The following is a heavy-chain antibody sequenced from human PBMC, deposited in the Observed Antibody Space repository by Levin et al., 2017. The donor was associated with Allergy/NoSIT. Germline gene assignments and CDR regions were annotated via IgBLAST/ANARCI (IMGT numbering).Heavy chain of an antibody. CDR3: ARGLSYYSDSSGYSTFDI. CDR1: EYSFIGYY. J-gene: IGHJ3*02. V-gene: IGHV1-2*02. Sequence: GASVKVSCEYSFIGYYFHWVRLAPGQGPEWMGWINPNNGATHLGQKFQGRVTMTRDTSVSTAYLELRGLTSDDTAVYYCARGLSYYSDSSGYSTFDIWGQGILVTVSS. CDR2: INPNNGAT. D-gene: IGHD3-22*01.